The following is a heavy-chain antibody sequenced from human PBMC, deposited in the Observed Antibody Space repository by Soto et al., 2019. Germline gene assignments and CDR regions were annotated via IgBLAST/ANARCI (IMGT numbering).Heavy chain of an antibody. J-gene: IGHJ4*02. CDR1: VRSISRSNW. Sequence: TLSLTCAVSVRSISRSNWWSWVGQPPGKGLEWIGEIYHSGSTNYNPSLKSRATISVDKSKNQSSLKLSSVTAAETGVYYCGRKRGWGTNRVCSNPHFDDWGQGNLV. D-gene: IGHD2-8*01. CDR2: IYHSGST. CDR3: GRKRGWGTNRVCSNPHFDD. V-gene: IGHV4-4*02.